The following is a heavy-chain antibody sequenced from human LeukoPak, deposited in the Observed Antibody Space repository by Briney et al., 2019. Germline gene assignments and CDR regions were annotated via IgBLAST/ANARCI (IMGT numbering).Heavy chain of an antibody. CDR2: IYYSGST. V-gene: IGHV4-59*08. CDR1: GGSISSYY. CDR3: ARHDAFDI. J-gene: IGHJ3*02. Sequence: PLETLSLTCTVSGGSISSYYWSWIRQPPGKGLEWIGYIYYSGSTNCTPSLKSRVTISVDTSKNQFSLKLSSVTAADTAVYYCARHDAFDIWGQGTIVTVSS.